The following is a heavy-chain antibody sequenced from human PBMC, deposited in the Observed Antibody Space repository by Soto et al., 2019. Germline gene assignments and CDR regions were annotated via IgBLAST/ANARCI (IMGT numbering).Heavy chain of an antibody. CDR3: ARDNYPLPIADYYYYMDV. CDR1: GFTFDDYG. CDR2: INWNGGST. V-gene: IGHV3-20*01. J-gene: IGHJ6*03. Sequence: GGSLRLSCAASGFTFDDYGMSWVRQAPGKGLEWVSGINWNGGSTGYADSVKGRFTISRDNAKNSLYLQMNSLRAEDTALYHCARDNYPLPIADYYYYMDVWGKGTTVTVSS. D-gene: IGHD6-13*01.